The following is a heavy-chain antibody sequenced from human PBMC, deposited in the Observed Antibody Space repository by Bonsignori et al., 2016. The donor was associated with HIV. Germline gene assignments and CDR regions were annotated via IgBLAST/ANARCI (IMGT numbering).Heavy chain of an antibody. V-gene: IGHV1-3*01. CDR2: INGGNGAT. Sequence: QVQLVQSGAEVKKPGASVNISCKASGFTFTSYGFHWVRQAPGQRLEWMGWINGGNGATKYSEKFQGRVTITRDTSASTAHMELSSLRSEDTAVFYXARDLLSIGSYFDSWGQGTLVTVSS. J-gene: IGHJ4*02. D-gene: IGHD1-26*01. CDR1: GFTFTSYG. CDR3: ARDLLSIGSYFDS.